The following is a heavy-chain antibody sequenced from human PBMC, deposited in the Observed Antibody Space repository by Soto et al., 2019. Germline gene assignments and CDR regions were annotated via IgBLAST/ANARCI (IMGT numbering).Heavy chain of an antibody. V-gene: IGHV3-21*01. Sequence: GGSLRLSCVASGFMFTRSTMNWVRQAPGKGLEWVSSITSASDYIFYADSVKGRFTISRDNAKNSLYLQMNSLRAEDTAVYYCARVGTCSSTPLDFWGQGTMVTFSS. CDR2: ITSASDYI. D-gene: IGHD2-21*01. CDR3: ARVGTCSSTPLDF. CDR1: GFMFTRST. J-gene: IGHJ3*01.